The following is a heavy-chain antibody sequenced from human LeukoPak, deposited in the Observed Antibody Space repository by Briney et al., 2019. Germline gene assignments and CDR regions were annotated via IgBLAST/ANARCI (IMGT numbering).Heavy chain of an antibody. CDR1: GFTFSDYY. Sequence: PGGSLRLSCAASGFTFSDYYMSWIRQAPGKRLEWVSYISSSGSTIYYADSVKGRFTISRDNAKNSLYLQMNSLRAEDTAVYYCARGGPLWFGELSALYYYYYMDVWGKGTTVTVSS. V-gene: IGHV3-11*04. CDR2: ISSSGSTI. J-gene: IGHJ6*03. D-gene: IGHD3-10*01. CDR3: ARGGPLWFGELSALYYYYYMDV.